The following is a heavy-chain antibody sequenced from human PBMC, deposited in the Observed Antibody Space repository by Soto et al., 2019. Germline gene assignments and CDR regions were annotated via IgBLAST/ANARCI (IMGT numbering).Heavy chain of an antibody. D-gene: IGHD3-10*01. J-gene: IGHJ4*02. CDR2: ISWNSGSI. Sequence: SGGSLRLSCAASGFTFDDYAMHWVRQAPGKVLEWVSGISWNSGSIGYADSVKGRFTISRDNAKDSLYLQMNSLRAEDTALYYCAKSSLLWFGELLNNLYYWGQGTLVTVSA. CDR1: GFTFDDYA. CDR3: AKSSLLWFGELLNNLYY. V-gene: IGHV3-9*01.